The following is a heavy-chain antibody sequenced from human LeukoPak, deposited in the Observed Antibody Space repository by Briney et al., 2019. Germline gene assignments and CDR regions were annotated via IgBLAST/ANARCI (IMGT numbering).Heavy chain of an antibody. V-gene: IGHV3-23*01. J-gene: IGHJ4*02. CDR2: ISGSGGST. Sequence: PGGSLRLSCAASGFTLSSYAMNWVRQAPGQGLEWVSSISGSGGSTYYADSVKGRFTISRDNSKNTLYLQMTSLTAEDTAVYYCAKLPTIYSSSSTYWGQGTLVTVSS. CDR3: AKLPTIYSSSSTY. D-gene: IGHD6-6*01. CDR1: GFTLSSYA.